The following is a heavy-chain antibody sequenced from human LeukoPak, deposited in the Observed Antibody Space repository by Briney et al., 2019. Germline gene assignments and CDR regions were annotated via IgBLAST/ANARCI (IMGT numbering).Heavy chain of an antibody. V-gene: IGHV3-74*01. Sequence: GGSLRLSCVGSGLTFSSDWMHWVRQAPGKGPVWVSRINTDGDSTVYADSVKGRFTIPKDNAKNTLYLQMNSLRLEDTATYYCARTRGNAFDIWGQGAMVTVSS. J-gene: IGHJ3*02. CDR1: GLTFSSDW. D-gene: IGHD3-16*01. CDR3: ARTRGNAFDI. CDR2: INTDGDST.